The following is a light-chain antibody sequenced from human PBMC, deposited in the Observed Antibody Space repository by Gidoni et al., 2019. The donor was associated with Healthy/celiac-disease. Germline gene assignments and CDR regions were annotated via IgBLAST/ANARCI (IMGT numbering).Light chain of an antibody. Sequence: IQMTQSPSSLSASVGDSVTITCRASQGIRNDLGWYQQKPGKAPKLLIYAASSLQSGVPSRFSGSGSGTDFTLTISSLQPEDFATYYCLQDYNYPPWTFGQGTKVEIK. V-gene: IGKV1-6*01. CDR1: QGIRND. CDR3: LQDYNYPPWT. CDR2: AAS. J-gene: IGKJ1*01.